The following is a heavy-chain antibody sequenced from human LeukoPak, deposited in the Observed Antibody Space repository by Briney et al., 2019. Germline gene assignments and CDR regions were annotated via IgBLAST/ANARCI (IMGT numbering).Heavy chain of an antibody. CDR3: ARGDDYFDY. CDR2: IYRSGTT. J-gene: IGHJ4*02. CDR1: EFIVSRNY. Sequence: PGGSLRLSCAASEFIVSRNYMNWVRQAPGKGLEWVSVIYRSGTTYYTDSVKGRFTISRDNSKHTLYLLMNSLRADDTAVYYCARGDDYFDYWGQGTLVTVSS. V-gene: IGHV3-53*01.